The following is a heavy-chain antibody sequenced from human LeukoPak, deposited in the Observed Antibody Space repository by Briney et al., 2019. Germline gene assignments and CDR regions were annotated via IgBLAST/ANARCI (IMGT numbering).Heavy chain of an antibody. J-gene: IGHJ4*02. V-gene: IGHV3-21*01. Sequence: GGSLRLSCAASGFTFSSYSMNWVHQAPGKGLEWVSSISSSSSYIYYADSVKGRFTISRDNAKNSLYLQMNSLRAEDTAVYYCARDCSSTSCSLDYWGQGTLVTVSS. D-gene: IGHD2-2*01. CDR2: ISSSSSYI. CDR3: ARDCSSTSCSLDY. CDR1: GFTFSSYS.